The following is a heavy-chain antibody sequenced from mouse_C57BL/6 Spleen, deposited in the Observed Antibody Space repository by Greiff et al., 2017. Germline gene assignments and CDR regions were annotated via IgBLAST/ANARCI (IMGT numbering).Heavy chain of an antibody. J-gene: IGHJ2*01. Sequence: QVQLQQPGAELVKPGASVKMSCKASGYTFTSYWITWVKQRPGQGLEWIGDIYPGSGSTNYNGKFKSKATLTVDTSSSTAYMQLSSLTSEDSAVYYCAFTTVVDFDDWGQGTTLTVSS. CDR2: IYPGSGST. CDR3: AFTTVVDFDD. V-gene: IGHV1-55*01. CDR1: GYTFTSYW. D-gene: IGHD1-1*01.